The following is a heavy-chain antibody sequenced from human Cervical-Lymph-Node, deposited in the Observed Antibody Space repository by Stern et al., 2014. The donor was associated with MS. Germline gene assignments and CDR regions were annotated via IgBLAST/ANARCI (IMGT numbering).Heavy chain of an antibody. D-gene: IGHD3-10*01. CDR3: ARDPRKSGEFDY. J-gene: IGHJ4*02. CDR2: IRSSGETK. CDR1: GFMFSDYY. Sequence: VQLVESGGGLVQPGGSLRLSWAASGFMFSDYYLTWVRQAPGKGLEWLSSIRSSGETKYYADSLKDRLAISSDNAKNSLYLHLDSLRAEDTAVYYCARDPRKSGEFDYWGQGILVTVSS. V-gene: IGHV3-11*01.